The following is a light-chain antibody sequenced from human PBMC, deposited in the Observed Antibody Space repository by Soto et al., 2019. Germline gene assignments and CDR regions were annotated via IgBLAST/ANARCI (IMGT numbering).Light chain of an antibody. CDR3: CSYAGSSTSGV. CDR2: EGS. Sequence: QSALTQPASVSGSPGQSITISCTGTSSDVGSYNLVSWYQQHPGKAPKLMIYEGSKRPSGVSNRFSGSKSGTTASLTISGLQAEDEADYYCCSYAGSSTSGVFGGGTKVTVL. V-gene: IGLV2-23*01. J-gene: IGLJ2*01. CDR1: SSDVGSYNL.